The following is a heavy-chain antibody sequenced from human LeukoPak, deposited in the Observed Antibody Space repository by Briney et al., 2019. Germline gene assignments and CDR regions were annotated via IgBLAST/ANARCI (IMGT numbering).Heavy chain of an antibody. Sequence: PGGSLRLSCAASGFTFSSYAMHWVRQAPGKGLEWVAVISYDGSNKNFADSVKGRFSISRDNSENTLYLQMNSLRAEDTAVYYCAKATGYLLWGQGTLVTVSS. D-gene: IGHD1-14*01. CDR3: AKATGYLL. CDR1: GFTFSSYA. J-gene: IGHJ4*02. CDR2: ISYDGSNK. V-gene: IGHV3-30*04.